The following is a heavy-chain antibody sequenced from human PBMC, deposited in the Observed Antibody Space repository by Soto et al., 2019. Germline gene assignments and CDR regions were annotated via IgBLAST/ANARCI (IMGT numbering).Heavy chain of an antibody. D-gene: IGHD4-17*01. CDR2: IIPIFGTA. J-gene: IGHJ3*02. V-gene: IGHV1-69*05. Sequence: SVKVSCKASGGTFSSYAISWVRQAPGQGLEWMGGIIPIFGTANYAQKFQGRVTITTDESTSTAYMELSSLRSEDTAVYYCASRGARLRTEAFDIWGQGTMVTVSS. CDR1: GGTFSSYA. CDR3: ASRGARLRTEAFDI.